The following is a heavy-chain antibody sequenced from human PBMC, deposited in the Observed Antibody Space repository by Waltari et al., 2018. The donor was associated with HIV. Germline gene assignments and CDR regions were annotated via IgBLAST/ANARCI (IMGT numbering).Heavy chain of an antibody. CDR3: TRTVSSYKYDFDY. D-gene: IGHD6-13*01. J-gene: IGHJ4*02. CDR1: GFTFIRYS. V-gene: IGHV3-48*04. Sequence: VHLLESGGGLVQPGGSLRLSCAASGFTFIRYSVNWVRQAPGKELEWIAFISYSSRHMCHGDSVQGRFNISRDNSKNSLYLQMDSMRADDTAVYYCTRTVSSYKYDFDYWGQGTLVTVSS. CDR2: ISYSSRHM.